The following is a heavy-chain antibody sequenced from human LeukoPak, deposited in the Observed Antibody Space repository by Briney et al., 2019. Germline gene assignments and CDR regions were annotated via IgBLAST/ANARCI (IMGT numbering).Heavy chain of an antibody. CDR2: ITSSGAAT. CDR1: GFTFSSYA. J-gene: IGHJ4*02. Sequence: GGSLRLSCAASGFTFSSYAMSWVRQAPGKGLEWVSSITSSGAATYYADSAKGRFTISRDNSDNALYLQMNSLRAEDTAVYYCAKDRPNYYGSNGHYYKLNGDCWGQGTLVTVSS. V-gene: IGHV3-23*01. CDR3: AKDRPNYYGSNGHYYKLNGDC. D-gene: IGHD3-22*01.